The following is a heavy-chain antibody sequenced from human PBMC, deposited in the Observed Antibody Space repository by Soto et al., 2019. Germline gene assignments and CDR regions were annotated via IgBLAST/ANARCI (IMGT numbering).Heavy chain of an antibody. Sequence: SETLSLTCTVSGGSISSGDYYWSWIRQPPGKGLEWIGYIYYSGSTYYNPSLKSRVTLSLDTSKNQFSLKLSSVTAADTAVYYCARLGGYYQAFDSWGQGTLVTVSS. CDR3: ARLGGYYQAFDS. V-gene: IGHV4-30-4*01. CDR1: GGSISSGDYY. CDR2: IYYSGST. J-gene: IGHJ4*02. D-gene: IGHD3-22*01.